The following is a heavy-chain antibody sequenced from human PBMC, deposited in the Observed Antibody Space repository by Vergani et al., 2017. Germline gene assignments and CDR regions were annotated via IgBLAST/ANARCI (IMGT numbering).Heavy chain of an antibody. CDR1: GGSISSSSYY. CDR2: IYYSGST. D-gene: IGHD3-3*01. J-gene: IGHJ4*02. V-gene: IGHV4-39*07. Sequence: QLQLQESGPGLVKPSETLSLTCTVSGGSISSSSYYWGWIRQPPGKGLEWFGSIYYSGSTYYNPSLKSRVTISVDTSKNQFSLKLSSVTAADTAVYYCANSEDQGRDFYFDYWGQGTLVTVSS. CDR3: ANSEDQGRDFYFDY.